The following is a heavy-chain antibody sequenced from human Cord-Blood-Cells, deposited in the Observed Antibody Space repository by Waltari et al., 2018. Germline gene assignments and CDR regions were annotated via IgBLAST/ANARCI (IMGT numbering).Heavy chain of an antibody. V-gene: IGHV1-2*02. Sequence: QVQLVQSGAEVKKPGDSVKVSCKASGYTFTGYYMPWVRQAPGQGLEWMGWINPNSGGTNYAQKFQGRVTMTRDTSISTAYMELSRLRSDDTAVYYCARVKIFGVVTPFDYWGQGTLVTVSS. CDR2: INPNSGGT. CDR1: GYTFTGYY. D-gene: IGHD3-3*01. J-gene: IGHJ4*02. CDR3: ARVKIFGVVTPFDY.